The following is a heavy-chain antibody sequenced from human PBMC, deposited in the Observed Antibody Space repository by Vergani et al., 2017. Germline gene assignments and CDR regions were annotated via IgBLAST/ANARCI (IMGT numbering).Heavy chain of an antibody. V-gene: IGHV3-30-3*01. CDR1: GFTFSSYA. Sequence: QVHLVESGGGVVQPGRSLRLSCAASGFTFSSYAMHWVRQAPGKGLEWVSVISYDGSNKYYADSVKGRFTISRDNSKNTLYLQMNSLRGEDTAVYYCARDDIVVVPAASHTYYYYYMDVWGKGTTVTVSS. D-gene: IGHD2-2*01. J-gene: IGHJ6*03. CDR3: ARDDIVVVPAASHTYYYYYMDV. CDR2: ISYDGSNK.